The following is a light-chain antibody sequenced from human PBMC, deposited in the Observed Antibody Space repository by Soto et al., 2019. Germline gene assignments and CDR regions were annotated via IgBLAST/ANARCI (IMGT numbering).Light chain of an antibody. Sequence: VLTQPPSASGTPGQRVTISCSGSTSSIGSNYVYWYQQLPGTAPKLLIYSNNQRPSGVPDRFSGSKSGTSASLAISGLRSEDEADYHCAAWDDSLSGLVFGGGTKVTVL. V-gene: IGLV1-47*01. CDR2: SNN. CDR1: TSSIGSNY. CDR3: AAWDDSLSGLV. J-gene: IGLJ2*01.